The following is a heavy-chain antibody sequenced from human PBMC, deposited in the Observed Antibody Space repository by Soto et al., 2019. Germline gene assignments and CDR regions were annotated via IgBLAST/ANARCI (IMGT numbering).Heavy chain of an antibody. V-gene: IGHV1-69*13. J-gene: IGHJ4*02. CDR3: ARCYDSSGYYCVFDY. D-gene: IGHD3-22*01. CDR1: RGTFSSYA. CDR2: IIPIFGTA. Sequence: GASVKVSSKASRGTFSSYAISWVRQAPGQGLEWMGGIIPIFGTANYAQKFQGRVTITADESTSTAYMELSSLRSEDTAVYYCARCYDSSGYYCVFDYWGQGTLVTVSS.